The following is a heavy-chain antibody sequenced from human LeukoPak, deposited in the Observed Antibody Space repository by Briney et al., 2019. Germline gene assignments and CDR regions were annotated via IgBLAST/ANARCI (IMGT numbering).Heavy chain of an antibody. J-gene: IGHJ4*02. D-gene: IGHD3-10*01. CDR2: IYYSGST. V-gene: IGHV4-59*08. Sequence: SETLSLTCTVSGESISSYYWSWIRQPPGKGPEWIGDIYYSGSTYYNPSLKSRVTISVDTSKNQFSLKLSSVTAADTAVYYCARDPMARGVIGYWGQGTLVTVSS. CDR3: ARDPMARGVIGY. CDR1: GESISSYY.